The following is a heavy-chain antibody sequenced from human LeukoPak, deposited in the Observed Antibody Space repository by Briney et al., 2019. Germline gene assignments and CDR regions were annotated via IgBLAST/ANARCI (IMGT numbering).Heavy chain of an antibody. CDR3: ARGLADTGMDH. D-gene: IGHD5-18*01. CDR1: GGSLSGYY. J-gene: IGHJ4*02. V-gene: IGHV4-34*01. Sequence: SETLSLTCAVYGGSLSGYYWNWIRQPPGKGLEWIGEINHSGSTNYNPSLKSRVTISVDSSNNQFSLKLNSVTAADTAVYYCARGLADTGMDHWGQGTLVTVSS. CDR2: INHSGST.